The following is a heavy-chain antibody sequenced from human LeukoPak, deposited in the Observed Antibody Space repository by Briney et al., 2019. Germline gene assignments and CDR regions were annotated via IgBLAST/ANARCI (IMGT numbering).Heavy chain of an antibody. V-gene: IGHV3-23*01. CDR3: AKGGKWDVTPFDY. D-gene: IGHD1-26*01. J-gene: IGHJ4*02. CDR2: ISGGGGST. Sequence: PGGSLRLSCAASGFAFTRYSMNWVRQAPGKGLEWVSTISGGGGSTYYADSVKGRFTISRDNSKNTLYLQVNSLRAEDTAVYYCAKGGKWDVTPFDYWGQGTLVTVSS. CDR1: GFAFTRYS.